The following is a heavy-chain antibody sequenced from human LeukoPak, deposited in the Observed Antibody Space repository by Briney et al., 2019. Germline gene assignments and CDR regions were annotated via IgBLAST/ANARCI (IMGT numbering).Heavy chain of an antibody. CDR2: INHSGST. J-gene: IGHJ4*02. D-gene: IGHD2-15*01. CDR1: GGSFSGYY. CDR3: AREGYCSGGSCYSEDY. V-gene: IGHV4-34*01. Sequence: SETLSLTCAVYGGSFSGYYWNWIRQPPGKGLEWIGEINHSGSTNYNPSLKSRVTISVDTSKNQFSLKLSSVTAADTAVYYCAREGYCSGGSCYSEDYWGQGTLVTVSS.